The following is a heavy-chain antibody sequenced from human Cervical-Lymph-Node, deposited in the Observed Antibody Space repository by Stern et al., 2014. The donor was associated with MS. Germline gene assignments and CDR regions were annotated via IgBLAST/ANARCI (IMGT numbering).Heavy chain of an antibody. CDR3: AREVAGHRLGMMDV. CDR1: AYTFTTYY. D-gene: IGHD6-19*01. J-gene: IGHJ6*02. Sequence: QVQPVQSGAAVKTPGASVKVSRTASAYTFTTYYLHCVRQAPGPGLEWLGIINPRGGSTRYAQKFQGRVTMTRDTSTSTVHMELSSLRSEDTAVYYCAREVAGHRLGMMDVWGQGTTVTVSS. CDR2: INPRGGST. V-gene: IGHV1-46*01.